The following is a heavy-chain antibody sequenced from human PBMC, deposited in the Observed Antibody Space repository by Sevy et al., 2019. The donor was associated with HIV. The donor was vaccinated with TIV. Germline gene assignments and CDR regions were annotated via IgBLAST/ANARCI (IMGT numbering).Heavy chain of an antibody. CDR2: IRNDPDGRTT. Sequence: GGSLRLSCTASGFTVRKTWMTWVRQVPGKGLEWVGRIRNDPDGRTTDYAAPVRGRFTISRDDSKNTMYLQMNSLKSEDTAVYYCSSDIVVQSGYSYDFSTFNPDLPHNSGADVWGQGTTVTVSS. V-gene: IGHV3-15*01. J-gene: IGHJ6*02. D-gene: IGHD5-12*01. CDR1: GFTVRKTW. CDR3: SSDIVVQSGYSYDFSTFNPDLPHNSGADV.